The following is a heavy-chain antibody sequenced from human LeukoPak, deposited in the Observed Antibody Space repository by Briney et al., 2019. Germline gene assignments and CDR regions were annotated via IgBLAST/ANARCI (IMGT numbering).Heavy chain of an antibody. Sequence: GGSLRLSCAASGFTFSSYSMNWVRQAPGKGLEWVSSISSSSSYIYYADSVKGRFTISRDNAKNSLYLQMNSLRAEDTAVYYCARDTVLLWFGELLTDDAFDIWGQGTMVTVSS. CDR2: ISSSSSYI. V-gene: IGHV3-21*01. CDR1: GFTFSSYS. CDR3: ARDTVLLWFGELLTDDAFDI. J-gene: IGHJ3*02. D-gene: IGHD3-10*01.